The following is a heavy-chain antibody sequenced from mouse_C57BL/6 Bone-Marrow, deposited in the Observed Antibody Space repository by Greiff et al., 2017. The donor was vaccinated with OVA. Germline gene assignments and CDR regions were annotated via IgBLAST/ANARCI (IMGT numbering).Heavy chain of an antibody. J-gene: IGHJ4*01. Sequence: EVKVVESGGGLVQSGRSLRLSCATSGFTFSDFYMEWVRQAPGKGLEWIAASRNKANDYTTEYSASVKGRFIVSRDTSQSILYLQMNALRAEDTAIYYCARDGGTYAMDYWGQGTSVTVSS. CDR1: GFTFSDFY. V-gene: IGHV7-1*01. D-gene: IGHD3-1*01. CDR2: SRNKANDYTT. CDR3: ARDGGTYAMDY.